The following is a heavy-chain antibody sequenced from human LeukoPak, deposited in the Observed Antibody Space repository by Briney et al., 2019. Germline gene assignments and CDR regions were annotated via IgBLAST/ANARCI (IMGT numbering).Heavy chain of an antibody. CDR3: ARGRGYSGYDESYPFDY. D-gene: IGHD5-12*01. Sequence: GGSLRLSCAASGFAVSSNYMNWVRQAPGKGLEWLSVFYSGGSTDYADSVKGIFTMSRDNSKNTLYFQMNSLRAEDTAVYYCARGRGYSGYDESYPFDYWGQGTLVTVSS. J-gene: IGHJ4*02. CDR2: FYSGGST. V-gene: IGHV3-66*01. CDR1: GFAVSSNY.